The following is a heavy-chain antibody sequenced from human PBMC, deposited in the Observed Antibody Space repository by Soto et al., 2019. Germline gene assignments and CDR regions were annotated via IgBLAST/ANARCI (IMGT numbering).Heavy chain of an antibody. V-gene: IGHV1-24*01. CDR3: ATGPGITIFGVVTPSFDY. J-gene: IGHJ4*02. CDR1: GYTLTELS. CDR2: FDPEDGET. Sequence: ASVKVSCKVSGYTLTELSMHWVRQAPGKGLEWMGGFDPEDGETIYAQKFQGRVTMTEDTSTDTAYMELSSLRSEDTAVYYCATGPGITIFGVVTPSFDYWGQGTLVTVSS. D-gene: IGHD3-3*01.